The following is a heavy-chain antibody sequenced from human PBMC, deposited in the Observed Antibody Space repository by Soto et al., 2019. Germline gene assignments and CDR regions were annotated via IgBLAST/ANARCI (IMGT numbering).Heavy chain of an antibody. Sequence: GGSLRLSCTASGFTFGDYAMSWFRQAPGKGLEWVGFIRSNAYGGTTEYAASVKGRFTISRDDSKSIAYLQVNSLKTEDTAVYYCTRIRGSGALDAFDIWGQGTMVTVSS. CDR2: IRSNAYGGTT. CDR3: TRIRGSGALDAFDI. CDR1: GFTFGDYA. V-gene: IGHV3-49*03. J-gene: IGHJ3*02. D-gene: IGHD3-10*01.